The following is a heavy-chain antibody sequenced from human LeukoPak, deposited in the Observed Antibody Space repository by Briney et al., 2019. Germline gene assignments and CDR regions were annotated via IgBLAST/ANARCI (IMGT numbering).Heavy chain of an antibody. CDR2: IYHSGST. D-gene: IGHD3-3*01. CDR1: GGSISSGGYY. CDR3: ARVAAVFGVVIKGSAYFDY. V-gene: IGHV4-30-2*01. J-gene: IGHJ4*02. Sequence: SETLSLTCTVSGGSISSGGYYWSWIRQPPGKGLEWIGYIYHSGSTYYNPSLKSRVTISVDRSKNQFSLKLSSVTAADTAVYYCARVAAVFGVVIKGSAYFDYWGQGTLVTVSS.